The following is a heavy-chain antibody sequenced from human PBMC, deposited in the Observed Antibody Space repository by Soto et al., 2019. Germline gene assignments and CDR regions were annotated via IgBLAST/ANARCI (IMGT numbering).Heavy chain of an antibody. CDR2: IYYSGST. Sequence: QVQLQESGPGLVKPSQTLSLTCTVSGGSISSGGYYWSWIRQHPGKGLEWIGYIYYSGSTYYNPSLKSRVTISVDTSKNQFALKLSSVTAADTAVYYCARNFWSGYLNWFDPWGQGPLVTVSS. D-gene: IGHD3-3*01. V-gene: IGHV4-31*03. CDR3: ARNFWSGYLNWFDP. J-gene: IGHJ5*02. CDR1: GGSISSGGYY.